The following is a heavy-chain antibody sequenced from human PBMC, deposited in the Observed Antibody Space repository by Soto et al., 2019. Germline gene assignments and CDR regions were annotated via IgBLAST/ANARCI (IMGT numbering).Heavy chain of an antibody. CDR1: GGTFSSYA. CDR2: IIPIFGTA. Sequence: QVQLVQSGAKVKKPGSSVKVSCKASGGTFSSYAISWVRQAPGQGLEWMGGIIPIFGTANYAQKFQGRVTITADESTSTAYMELSSLRSEDTAVYYCARVAGISGYSSGWNLDYWGQGTLVTVSS. D-gene: IGHD6-19*01. CDR3: ARVAGISGYSSGWNLDY. J-gene: IGHJ4*02. V-gene: IGHV1-69*01.